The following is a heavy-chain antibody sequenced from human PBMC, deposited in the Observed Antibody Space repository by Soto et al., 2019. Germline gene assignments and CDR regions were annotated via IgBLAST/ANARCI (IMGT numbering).Heavy chain of an antibody. V-gene: IGHV3-30*03. D-gene: IGHD5-12*01. CDR2: ISRDGSNK. Sequence: QVQLVESGGGVVQPGRSLRLSCVASGFSISTYGMHWVRQAPGKGLEWVAVISRDGSNKLYADSVKGRFSISRDNTKNTLYLQVSSLRVEDTALYYCARPYIDLANWFDPWGQGTQVTVSS. J-gene: IGHJ5*02. CDR1: GFSISTYG. CDR3: ARPYIDLANWFDP.